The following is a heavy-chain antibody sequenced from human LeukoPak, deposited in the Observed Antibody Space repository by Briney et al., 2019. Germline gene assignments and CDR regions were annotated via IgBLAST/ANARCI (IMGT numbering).Heavy chain of an antibody. Sequence: SETLSLTCTVSGGSISSYYWNWIRQPPGKGLEWIGYIYYSGSTNYNPSLKSRVTISVDTSKNQFSLKLSSVTAADTAVYYCARGVMGRTIITTFYYFDSWGQGTLVTVSP. CDR2: IYYSGST. D-gene: IGHD2/OR15-2a*01. CDR3: ARGVMGRTIITTFYYFDS. V-gene: IGHV4-59*01. J-gene: IGHJ4*02. CDR1: GGSISSYY.